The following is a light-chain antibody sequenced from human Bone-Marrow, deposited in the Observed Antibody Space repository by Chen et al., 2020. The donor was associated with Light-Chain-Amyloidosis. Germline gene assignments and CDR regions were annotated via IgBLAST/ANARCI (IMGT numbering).Light chain of an antibody. CDR1: QSLMQNNGYNF. Sequence: VITHSPLSLAVTPADSASITCTSNQSLMQNNGYNFLDWYLQKPGQSPQLLIYLASDRASGVPDRFSGSGSGKDFTLKITSVEADDVGVYFCMQTLQPLRTFGQGIKLEI. CDR2: LAS. CDR3: MQTLQPLRT. J-gene: IGKJ2*01. V-gene: IGKV2-28*01.